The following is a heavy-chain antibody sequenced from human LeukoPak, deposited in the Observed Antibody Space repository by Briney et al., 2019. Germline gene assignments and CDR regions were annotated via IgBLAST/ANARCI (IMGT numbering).Heavy chain of an antibody. V-gene: IGHV4-39*07. J-gene: IGHJ3*02. CDR1: GGSISSNSYY. CDR3: ARDRRYSYGYDAFDI. D-gene: IGHD5-18*01. Sequence: SETLSLTCTVSGGSISSNSYYWGWIRQPPGKGLEWIGTIYYSGSTYYNPSLKSRVTISVDTSKNQFSLKLSSVTAVDTAMYYCARDRRYSYGYDAFDIWGQGTMVTVSS. CDR2: IYYSGST.